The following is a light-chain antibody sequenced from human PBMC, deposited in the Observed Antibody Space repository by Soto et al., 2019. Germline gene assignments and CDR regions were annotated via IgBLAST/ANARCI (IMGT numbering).Light chain of an antibody. Sequence: DIQMTQSPSPLSASVGDRVTITCQASQDISKYLNCFQQKPGRAPKLLIYDASNLETGVPSRFRGTGSGTHFSFTITSLQREDFATYYCQQYGNLPLTFGGGTKVEIK. CDR1: QDISKY. CDR2: DAS. V-gene: IGKV1-33*01. CDR3: QQYGNLPLT. J-gene: IGKJ4*01.